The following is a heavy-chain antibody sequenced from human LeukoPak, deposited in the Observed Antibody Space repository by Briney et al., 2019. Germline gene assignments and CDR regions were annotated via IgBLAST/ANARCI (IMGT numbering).Heavy chain of an antibody. CDR1: GFTFSNAW. D-gene: IGHD6-13*01. CDR2: NKSKTDCGTT. CDR3: TTDRSTRAAALSFDY. J-gene: IGHJ4*02. Sequence: GGSLTLSCAASGFTFSNAWMSWLRQAPGKGLEWVGRNKSKTDCGTTDYAEPVKGRFTISRDDSKNTLYLQMNSLKAEDTAVYYCTTDRSTRAAALSFDYWGQGTLVTVSS. V-gene: IGHV3-15*01.